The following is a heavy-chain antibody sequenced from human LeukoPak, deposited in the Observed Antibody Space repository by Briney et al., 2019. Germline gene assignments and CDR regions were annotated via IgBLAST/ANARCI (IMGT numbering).Heavy chain of an antibody. CDR3: ARDNEIAAAGTSHYFDY. J-gene: IGHJ4*02. V-gene: IGHV1-18*01. D-gene: IGHD6-13*01. Sequence: ASVKVSCKASGYTFTSYGISWVRQAPGQGLEWMGWISAYSGDTNYAQKFQGRATMTTDTSASTAYMELRSLSSDDTAVYYCARDNEIAAAGTSHYFDYWGQGTLVTVSS. CDR1: GYTFTSYG. CDR2: ISAYSGDT.